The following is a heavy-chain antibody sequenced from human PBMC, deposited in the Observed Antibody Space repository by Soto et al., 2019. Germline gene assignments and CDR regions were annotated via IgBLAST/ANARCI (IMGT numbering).Heavy chain of an antibody. V-gene: IGHV1-69*13. J-gene: IGHJ4*02. CDR3: AQHCSGGSCDSRIVDH. D-gene: IGHD2-15*01. CDR2: IIPIFGTA. Sequence: ASVKVSCKASGGTFRSYAISWVRQAPGQGLEWMGGIIPIFGTANYAQKFQGRVTITADESTSTAYMELSSLRSEDTAVYYCAQHCSGGSCDSRIVDHWGQGTLVTVSS. CDR1: GGTFRSYA.